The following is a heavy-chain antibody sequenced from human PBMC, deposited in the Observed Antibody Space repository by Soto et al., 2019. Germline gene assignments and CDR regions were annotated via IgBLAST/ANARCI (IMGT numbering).Heavy chain of an antibody. D-gene: IGHD3-22*01. CDR1: GFTFSNAW. V-gene: IGHV3-15*01. CDR3: TTGLSNGYYNFDY. Sequence: GGSLRLSSSAPGFTFSNAWMSRVRQATGKGLEWVGRIKGEADGGTTDYAAPVKGRITISRDRSKDTLYLQMNSLKTEDTAVYYCTTGLSNGYYNFDYWGQGT. CDR2: IKGEADGGTT. J-gene: IGHJ4*02.